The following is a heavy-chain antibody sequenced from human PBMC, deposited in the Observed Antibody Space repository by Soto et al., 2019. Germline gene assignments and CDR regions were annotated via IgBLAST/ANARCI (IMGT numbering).Heavy chain of an antibody. CDR2: ISYDGSNK. Sequence: GGSLRLSCAASGFTFSSYGMHWVRQAPGKGLEWVAVISYDGSNKYYADSVKGRFTISRDNSKNTLYLQMNSLRAEDTAVYYCAKAPPRLRYFDWPRVYGMDVWGQGTTVTVSS. CDR3: AKAPPRLRYFDWPRVYGMDV. V-gene: IGHV3-30*18. CDR1: GFTFSSYG. D-gene: IGHD3-9*01. J-gene: IGHJ6*02.